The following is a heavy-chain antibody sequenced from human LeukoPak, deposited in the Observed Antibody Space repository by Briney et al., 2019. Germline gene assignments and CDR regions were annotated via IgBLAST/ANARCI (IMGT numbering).Heavy chain of an antibody. V-gene: IGHV3-48*03. D-gene: IGHD1-26*01. Sequence: PGGSLRLSCAASGFTFRNYDMNWVRQAPGRGLEWLSCIRSSGVTGTLIYDADSVKGRFTVSRDNAGNTLYLQMGSLRAEDTAVYYCVRGGGWRGTRLGAPFEVGGKGTTVIAFS. CDR3: VRGGGWRGTRLGAPFEV. J-gene: IGHJ3*01. CDR2: IRSSGVTGTLI. CDR1: GFTFRNYD.